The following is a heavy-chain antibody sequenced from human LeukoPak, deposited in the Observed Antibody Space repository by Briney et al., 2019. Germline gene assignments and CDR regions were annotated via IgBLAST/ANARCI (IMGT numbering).Heavy chain of an antibody. J-gene: IGHJ5*02. CDR1: GYTFTAYY. Sequence: ASVKVSCKASGYTFTAYYMHWVRQAPGQGLEWMGWLNPNSGGTNYAQKFQGRVTLTRDTSITTAYMELSRLRSDDTAVYYCARSGSRLNCFDPGGQGTLVTVSS. V-gene: IGHV1-2*02. CDR3: ARSGSRLNCFDP. D-gene: IGHD1-1*01. CDR2: LNPNSGGT.